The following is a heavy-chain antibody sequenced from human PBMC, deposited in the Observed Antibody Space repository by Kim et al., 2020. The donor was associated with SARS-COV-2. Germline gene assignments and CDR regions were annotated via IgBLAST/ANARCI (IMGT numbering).Heavy chain of an antibody. J-gene: IGHJ4*02. CDR2: IIPIFGTA. Sequence: SVKVSCKASGGTFSSYAISWVRQAPGQGLEWMGGIIPIFGTANYAQKFQGRVTITADESTSTAYMELNSLRSEDTAGYYCARDRFRGGYGGNPQAFDYWGQGTLVTVSS. CDR1: GGTFSSYA. CDR3: ARDRFRGGYGGNPQAFDY. V-gene: IGHV1-69*13. D-gene: IGHD5-18*01.